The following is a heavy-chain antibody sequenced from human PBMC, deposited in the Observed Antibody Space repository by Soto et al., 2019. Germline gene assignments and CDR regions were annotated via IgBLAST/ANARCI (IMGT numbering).Heavy chain of an antibody. CDR1: GGSISSGGYS. Sequence: QLQLQESGSGLVKPSQTLSLTCAVSGGSISSGGYSWSWIRQPPGKGLEWIGYIYHSGSTYYNPSLKGRVTISVDRSKNQFSLKLSSVTAADTAVYYCASLYGGTDRVDYWGQGTLVTVSS. D-gene: IGHD4-17*01. J-gene: IGHJ4*02. V-gene: IGHV4-30-2*01. CDR2: IYHSGST. CDR3: ASLYGGTDRVDY.